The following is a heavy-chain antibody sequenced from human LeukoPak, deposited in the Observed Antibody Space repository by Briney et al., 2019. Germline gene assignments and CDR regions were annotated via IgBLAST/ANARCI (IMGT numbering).Heavy chain of an antibody. V-gene: IGHV3-23*01. Sequence: GGSLRLSCAASGFTFSSYAMSWVRQAPGKGLEWVSAISGSGGSTYYADSVKGRFTISRDNSKNTLNLQMNSLRAEDTAVYYCAKGAKSSGWYFGHSDYWGQGTLVTVSS. D-gene: IGHD6-19*01. J-gene: IGHJ4*02. CDR2: ISGSGGST. CDR3: AKGAKSSGWYFGHSDY. CDR1: GFTFSSYA.